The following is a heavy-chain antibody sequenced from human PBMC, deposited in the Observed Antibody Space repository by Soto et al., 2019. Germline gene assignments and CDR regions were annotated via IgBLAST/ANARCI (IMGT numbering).Heavy chain of an antibody. J-gene: IGHJ4*02. D-gene: IGHD2-21*01. CDR2: ISSDGTTV. CDR3: VRVGVVARPY. Sequence: PGWSLRLSCEFSVLSFIKFEMTWVRQAPGKGLEWVSSISSDGTTVYYADSVQGRFTISRDNDKNSLYLQMNSLKGEDTATYYCVRVGVVARPYWGQGTPVTVSS. CDR1: VLSFIKFE. V-gene: IGHV3-48*03.